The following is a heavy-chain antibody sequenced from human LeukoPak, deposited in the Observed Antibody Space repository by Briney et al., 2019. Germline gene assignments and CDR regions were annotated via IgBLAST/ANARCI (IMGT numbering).Heavy chain of an antibody. CDR2: INPSGGST. J-gene: IGHJ4*02. CDR3: ARVLGGRVGDY. D-gene: IGHD1-26*01. V-gene: IGHV1-46*01. CDR1: GYSFTRYY. Sequence: ASVKVSCKASGYSFTRYYMHWVRQAPGQGLEWMGIINPSGGSTTYAQKFQGRVTMTRDTSTSAVYMGLSSLRSEDTAVYYCARVLGGRVGDYWGQGTLVTVSS.